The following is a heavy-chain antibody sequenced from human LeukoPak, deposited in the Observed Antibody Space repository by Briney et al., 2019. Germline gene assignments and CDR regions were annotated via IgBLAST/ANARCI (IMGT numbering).Heavy chain of an antibody. CDR2: ISSSGSTI. J-gene: IGHJ4*02. V-gene: IGHV3-48*03. D-gene: IGHD6-13*01. Sequence: PGGSLRLSCAASGFTFSSYEMNWVRQAPGKGLEWVSYISSSGSTIYYADSVKGRFTISRDNAKNSLYLQMNSLRAEDTAVYYCARGNLIAAAGTSYFDYWGQGTLVTVSS. CDR1: GFTFSSYE. CDR3: ARGNLIAAAGTSYFDY.